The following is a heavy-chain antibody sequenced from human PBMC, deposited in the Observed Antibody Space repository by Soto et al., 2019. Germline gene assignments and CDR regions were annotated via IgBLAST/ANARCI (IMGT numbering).Heavy chain of an antibody. J-gene: IGHJ5*02. V-gene: IGHV4-31*03. CDR3: ALGEMIGPVFVRSRGWFDP. CDR1: GGSISSGGYY. D-gene: IGHD3-16*01. Sequence: QVQLQESGPGLVKPSQTLSLTCTVSGGSISSGGYYWSWIRQHPGKGLEWIGYIYYSGSTYYNPSLKSRVTISVDTSKNQFSLKLSSVTAADTAVYYCALGEMIGPVFVRSRGWFDPWGQGTLVTVSS. CDR2: IYYSGST.